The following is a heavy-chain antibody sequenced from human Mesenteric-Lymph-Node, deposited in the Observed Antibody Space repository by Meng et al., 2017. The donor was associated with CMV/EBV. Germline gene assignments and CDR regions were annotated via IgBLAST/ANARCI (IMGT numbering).Heavy chain of an antibody. CDR1: GYHFTSYD. V-gene: IGHV1-8*02. J-gene: IGHJ4*02. CDR3: TRPSGSEDY. D-gene: IGHD7-27*01. CDR2: MNPNSGNT. Sequence: VSCKASGYHFTSYDIHWVRQATGQGLEWMGWMNPNSGNTGYAQKFQGRVTMTRNTSISTAYMELSSLRSEDTAVYYCTRPSGSEDYWGQGTLVTVSS.